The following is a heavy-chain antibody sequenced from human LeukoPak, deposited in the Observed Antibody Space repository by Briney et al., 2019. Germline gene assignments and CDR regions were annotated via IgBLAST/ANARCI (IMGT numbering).Heavy chain of an antibody. Sequence: GGSLRLSCAASGFTVSSNYMSWVRQALGKGLEWVSVIYSGGSTYYADSVKGRFTISRDNSKNTLYLQMNSLRAEDTAVYYCARERDYKGSVDCWGQGTLVTVSS. CDR2: IYSGGST. CDR1: GFTVSSNY. V-gene: IGHV3-66*02. D-gene: IGHD4-11*01. J-gene: IGHJ4*02. CDR3: ARERDYKGSVDC.